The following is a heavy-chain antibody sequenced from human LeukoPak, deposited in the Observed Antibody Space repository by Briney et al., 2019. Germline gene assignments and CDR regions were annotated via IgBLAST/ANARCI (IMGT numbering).Heavy chain of an antibody. CDR2: IYYSGST. Sequence: SETLSLTCTVSGGSISSDYWSWIRQSPGKGLEWIGYIYYSGSTYYNPSLKSRVTMSVDTSKNQFSLKLSSVTAVDTAVYYCARNSGYYDFWSGYPSSPFFDYWGQGTLVTVSS. V-gene: IGHV4-59*04. CDR1: GGSISSDY. CDR3: ARNSGYYDFWSGYPSSPFFDY. J-gene: IGHJ4*02. D-gene: IGHD3-3*01.